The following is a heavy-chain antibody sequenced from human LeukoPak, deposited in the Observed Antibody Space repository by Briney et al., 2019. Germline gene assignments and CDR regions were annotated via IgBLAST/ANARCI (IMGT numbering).Heavy chain of an antibody. CDR2: IYYSGST. J-gene: IGHJ4*02. CDR1: GGSISSSSYY. V-gene: IGHV4-39*01. CDR3: ARGRYIGSYFDY. Sequence: SETLSLTCTVSGGSISSSSYYWGWIRQPPGKGLEWIGSIYYSGSTYYNPSLKSRVTISVDTSKNQFSLKLSSVTAADTAVYYCARGRYIGSYFDYWGQGTLVTVSS. D-gene: IGHD1-26*01.